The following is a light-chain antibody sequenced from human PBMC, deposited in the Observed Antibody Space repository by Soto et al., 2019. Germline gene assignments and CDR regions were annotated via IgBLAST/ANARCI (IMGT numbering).Light chain of an antibody. V-gene: IGKV1-33*01. CDR3: QQYDNLLRFT. Sequence: DIQMTQSPSSLSASVGDRVTITCQASQDISNYLNWYQQKPGKAPKLLIYDASNLETGVPSRFSGSGSGTDFTFTISSLQPEDIATYYWQQYDNLLRFTFGPGTKVDIK. CDR1: QDISNY. CDR2: DAS. J-gene: IGKJ3*01.